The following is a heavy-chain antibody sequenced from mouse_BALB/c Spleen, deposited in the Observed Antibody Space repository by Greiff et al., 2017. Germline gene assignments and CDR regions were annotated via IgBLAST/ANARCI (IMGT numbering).Heavy chain of an antibody. CDR1: GFTFSSFG. D-gene: IGHD6-1*01. J-gene: IGHJ4*01. Sequence: EVQGVESGGGLVQPGGSRKLSCAASGFTFSSFGMHWVRQAPEKGLEWVAYISSGSSTIYYADTVKGRFTISRDNPKNTLFLQMTSLRSEDTAMYYCARGHYYAMDYWGQGTSVTVSS. CDR2: ISSGSSTI. V-gene: IGHV5-17*02. CDR3: ARGHYYAMDY.